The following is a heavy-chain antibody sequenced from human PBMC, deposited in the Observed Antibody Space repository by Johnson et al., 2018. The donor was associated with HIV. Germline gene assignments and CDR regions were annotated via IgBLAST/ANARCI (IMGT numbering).Heavy chain of an antibody. Sequence: VQLVESGGGVVRPGGSLRLSCAASGFKFDDYGMTWVRQAPGKGLEWVSGINWNGGSTACADSVKGRFTISRDNDKNSLYLQRNSLRAEDTALYYCARGDYYYYDTSGQFIAGAFDIWGQGILVTVSS. V-gene: IGHV3-20*04. CDR2: INWNGGST. CDR1: GFKFDDYG. CDR3: ARGDYYYYDTSGQFIAGAFDI. D-gene: IGHD3-22*01. J-gene: IGHJ3*02.